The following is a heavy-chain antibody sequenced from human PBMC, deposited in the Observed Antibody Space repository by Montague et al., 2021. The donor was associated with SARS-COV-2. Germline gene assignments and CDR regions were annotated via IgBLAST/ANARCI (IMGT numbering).Heavy chain of an antibody. CDR3: ARLRDGVVPSPILGVGPYYSYYYMDV. D-gene: IGHD3-10*01. J-gene: IGHJ6*03. CDR2: INHGGST. Sequence: SETLSLTCAVHGTSFSAYSWNWIRQPPGKGLEWIGEINHGGSTNYNPSLKSRVTISADTSKNQFSLKLTSVAAADTAVYYCARLRDGVVPSPILGVGPYYSYYYMDVWGKGTTVTVSS. V-gene: IGHV4-34*01. CDR1: GTSFSAYS.